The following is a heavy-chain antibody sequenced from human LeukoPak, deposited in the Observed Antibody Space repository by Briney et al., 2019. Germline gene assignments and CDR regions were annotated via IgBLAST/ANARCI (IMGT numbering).Heavy chain of an antibody. D-gene: IGHD2-2*01. J-gene: IGHJ6*03. CDR3: ARDAQFTVVVPAAKLNYMDV. Sequence: ASVKVSCKASGYIFTGYYMHWVRQAPGQGLEWMGWVNPNNGGTKYAQKFEGRVIMTRDTSSTVYLEVRRLRSDDTAIYFCARDAQFTVVVPAAKLNYMDVWGTGTTVTVSS. CDR2: VNPNNGGT. CDR1: GYIFTGYY. V-gene: IGHV1-2*02.